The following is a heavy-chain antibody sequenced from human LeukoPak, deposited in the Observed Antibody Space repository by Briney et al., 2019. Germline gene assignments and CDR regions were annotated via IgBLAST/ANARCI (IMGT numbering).Heavy chain of an antibody. CDR2: FDTEDGET. CDR1: GYTLTELS. V-gene: IGHV1-24*01. D-gene: IGHD2-2*02. CDR3: ATYCSSTSCYSPEG. J-gene: IGHJ4*02. Sequence: ASVKVSCKVSGYTLTELSMHWVRRAPGKGLEWMGGFDTEDGETIYAQKFQGRVIMTEDTSTDTAYMELSSLRSADTAVYYCATYCSSTSCYSPEGWGQGTLVTVSS.